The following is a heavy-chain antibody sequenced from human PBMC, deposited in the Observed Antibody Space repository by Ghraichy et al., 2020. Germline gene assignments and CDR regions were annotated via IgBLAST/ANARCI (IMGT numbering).Heavy chain of an antibody. Sequence: LSLTCAASGFTFSDYYMSWIRQAPGKGLEWVSYISSSGTTIYYADSVKGRFTISRDNAKNSLYLQMNSLRAEDTAVYYCARSLPSTGAFDYWGQGTLVTVSS. CDR3: ARSLPSTGAFDY. CDR1: GFTFSDYY. V-gene: IGHV3-11*04. J-gene: IGHJ4*02. CDR2: ISSSGTTI. D-gene: IGHD7-27*01.